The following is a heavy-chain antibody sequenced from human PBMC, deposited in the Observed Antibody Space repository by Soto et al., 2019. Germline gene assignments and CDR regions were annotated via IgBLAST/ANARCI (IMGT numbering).Heavy chain of an antibody. V-gene: IGHV4-30-4*02. J-gene: IGHJ6*02. Sequence: PSETLSPTCTVSVVTIISGDYYLSWIRQPPGKGLEWIGYIYYSGSTYYNPSLKSRGTISVDTSKNQFSMKLRSVNEADTAVYYWAREGKGNGGVQDGLDGWGQGNXVTV. D-gene: IGHD3-16*01. CDR2: IYYSGST. CDR3: AREGKGNGGVQDGLDG. CDR1: VVTIISGDYY.